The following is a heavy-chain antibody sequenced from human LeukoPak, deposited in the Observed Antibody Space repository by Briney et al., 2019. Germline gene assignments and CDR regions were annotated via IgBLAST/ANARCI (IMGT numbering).Heavy chain of an antibody. CDR1: GFTFSSYG. Sequence: GGSLRLSCAASGFTFSSYGMHWVRQAPGKGLEWVAVISYDGSNKYYADSVKGRFTISRDNSKNTLYLQMNSLRAEDTAVYYCAKDTLYYYDSAFDYWGQGTLVTVSS. CDR2: ISYDGSNK. CDR3: AKDTLYYYDSAFDY. D-gene: IGHD3-22*01. J-gene: IGHJ4*02. V-gene: IGHV3-30*18.